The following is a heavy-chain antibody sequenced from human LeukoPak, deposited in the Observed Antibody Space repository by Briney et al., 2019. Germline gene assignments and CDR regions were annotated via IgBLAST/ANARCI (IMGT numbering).Heavy chain of an antibody. CDR1: GFTFSSYA. CDR3: AKWGPAATSVGIYYYYYYMDV. Sequence: GGSLRLSCAASGFTFSSYAMSWVRQAPGKGLEWVSAISGSGGSTYYADSVKGRFTISRDNSKNTLYLQMNSLRAEDTAVYYCAKWGPAATSVGIYYYYYYMDVWGKGTTVTVSS. J-gene: IGHJ6*03. CDR2: ISGSGGST. D-gene: IGHD2-2*01. V-gene: IGHV3-23*01.